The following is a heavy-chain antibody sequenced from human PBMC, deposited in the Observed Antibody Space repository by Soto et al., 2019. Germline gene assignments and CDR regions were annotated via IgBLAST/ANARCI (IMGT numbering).Heavy chain of an antibody. V-gene: IGHV1-18*01. J-gene: IGHJ6*02. CDR1: GYTFTRYG. Sequence: QGQLVQSGPEVKKPGASVKVSCKASGYTFTRYGISWVRQAPGQGLEWMGWISGYNGDTNYAQKVQGRVTMTIDTSTSPAYMELRSLTSDDTAIYYCAKNGQLPYYSYGMDVWGQGTTVTVSS. CDR2: ISGYNGDT. D-gene: IGHD1-1*01. CDR3: AKNGQLPYYSYGMDV.